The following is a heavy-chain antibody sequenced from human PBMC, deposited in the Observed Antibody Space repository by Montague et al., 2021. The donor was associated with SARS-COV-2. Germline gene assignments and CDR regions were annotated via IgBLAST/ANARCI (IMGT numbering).Heavy chain of an antibody. D-gene: IGHD2-2*01. CDR3: ARECCSSTSLRAGYFDY. V-gene: IGHV3-48*03. J-gene: IGHJ4*02. CDR1: GFTFSSYE. CDR2: ISSSGSTI. Sequence: SLRLSCAASGFTFSSYEMNWVRQAPGKGLEWVSYISSSGSTIYYADSVKGRFTISRDNAKNSLCLQMNSLRAEDTAVYYCARECCSSTSLRAGYFDYWGQGTLVTVSS.